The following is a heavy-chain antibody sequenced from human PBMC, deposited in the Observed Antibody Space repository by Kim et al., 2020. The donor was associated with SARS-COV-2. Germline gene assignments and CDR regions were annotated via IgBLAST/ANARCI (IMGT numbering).Heavy chain of an antibody. CDR3: AKGAQIVLMVYAIS. CDR1: GFTFSSYA. V-gene: IGHV3-23*01. J-gene: IGHJ5*02. CDR2: ISGSGGST. Sequence: GGSLRLSRVASGFTFSSYAMSWVRQAPGKGLEWVSAISGSGGSTYYADSVKGRFTISRDNSKNTLYLQMNSLRAEDTAVYYCAKGAQIVLMVYAISWGQGTLVTVSS. D-gene: IGHD2-8*01.